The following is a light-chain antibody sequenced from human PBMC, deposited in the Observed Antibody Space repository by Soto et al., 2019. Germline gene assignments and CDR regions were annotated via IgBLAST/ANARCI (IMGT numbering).Light chain of an antibody. CDR2: DVN. Sequence: QPASVSGSPGQSITISCTGTSSDVGGYNYVSWYQHHPGKVPKLIIYDVNIRPSGVSDRFSGSKSGNTASLTISGLQAEDEADYFCNSYTSSSTPYVFGTGTKLTVL. J-gene: IGLJ1*01. CDR3: NSYTSSSTPYV. CDR1: SSDVGGYNY. V-gene: IGLV2-14*03.